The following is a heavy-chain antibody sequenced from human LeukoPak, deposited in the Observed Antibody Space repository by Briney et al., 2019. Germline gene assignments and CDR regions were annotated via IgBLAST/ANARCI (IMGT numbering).Heavy chain of an antibody. V-gene: IGHV4-59*08. CDR2: IYYSGST. D-gene: IGHD6-19*01. J-gene: IGHJ5*02. CDR1: GGSISSYY. CDR3: ARHMGIAVAFVFDP. Sequence: PSETLSLTCTVSGGSISSYYWSWIRQPPGKGLEWIGYIYYSGSTNYNPSLKSRVTISVDTSKNQFSLKLSSVTAADTAVYYCARHMGIAVAFVFDPWGQGTLVTVSS.